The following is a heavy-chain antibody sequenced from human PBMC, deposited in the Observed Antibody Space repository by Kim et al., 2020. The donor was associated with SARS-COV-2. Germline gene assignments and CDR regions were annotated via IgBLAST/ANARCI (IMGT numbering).Heavy chain of an antibody. Sequence: GGSLRLSCAASGFTFDDYAMHWVRQGPGKGLEWVSGISWNSEYIGYADSVKGRFTISRDNAKNSLYLQMNRLRPEDTALYFCSKAWGWSDAFDVWGQGTMVTVSS. CDR3: SKAWGWSDAFDV. V-gene: IGHV3-9*01. D-gene: IGHD2-15*01. CDR2: ISWNSEYI. J-gene: IGHJ3*01. CDR1: GFTFDDYA.